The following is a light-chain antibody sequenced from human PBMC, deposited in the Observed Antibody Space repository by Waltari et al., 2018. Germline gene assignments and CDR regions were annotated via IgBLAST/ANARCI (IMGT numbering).Light chain of an antibody. Sequence: QSALTQPPLASGARGQPVTLSCTGNIGDSHGYSFVSWYQRHTGNTPKLIIYEVSTRPSGVPERFSGSKSGNTASLTVAGLQAEDEAYYYCSAFAGSNNPVVFGGGTKLTVL. CDR2: EVS. CDR1: IGDSHGYSF. CDR3: SAFAGSNNPVV. V-gene: IGLV2-8*01. J-gene: IGLJ2*01.